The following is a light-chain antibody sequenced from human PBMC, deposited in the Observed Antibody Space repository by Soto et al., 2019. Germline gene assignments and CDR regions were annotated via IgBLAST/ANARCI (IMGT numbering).Light chain of an antibody. Sequence: IILPQSPYTLSLTEGGRAPLCCTSSQTVSSNYLAWCQQRPGQAPRLLIYGASTRAAGIPDRFSGSGSGTDFTLTITRLEPEDSAVYFCQQYTGPPTTFGQGTRLEIK. V-gene: IGKV3-20*01. CDR3: QQYTGPPTT. J-gene: IGKJ5*01. CDR1: QTVSSNY. CDR2: GAS.